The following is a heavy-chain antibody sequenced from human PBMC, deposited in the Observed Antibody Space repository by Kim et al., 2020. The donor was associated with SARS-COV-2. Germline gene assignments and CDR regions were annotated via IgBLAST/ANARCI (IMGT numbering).Heavy chain of an antibody. J-gene: IGHJ4*02. CDR3: ARERGGYYYDSSGYSGLDY. CDR2: IYTSGST. D-gene: IGHD3-22*01. Sequence: SETLSLTCTVSGGSISSGSYYWSWIRQPAGKGLEWIGRIYTSGSTNYNPSLKSRVTISVDTSKNQFSLKLSSVTAADTAVYYCARERGGYYYDSSGYSGLDYWGQGTLVTVSS. V-gene: IGHV4-61*02. CDR1: GGSISSGSYY.